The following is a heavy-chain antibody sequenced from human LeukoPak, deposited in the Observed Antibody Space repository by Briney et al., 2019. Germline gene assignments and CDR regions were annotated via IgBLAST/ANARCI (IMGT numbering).Heavy chain of an antibody. D-gene: IGHD3-3*01. CDR2: MNTNSGNT. CDR3: ARGIRLDYDFWSGTWGWFDP. Sequence: ASVKLSCKASGYTFTSYDMNWVRQAPGQGLEWMGWMNTNSGNTGYAHKFQGRVTMTRNTSINTAYMELSSLRSEDTAVYYCARGIRLDYDFWSGTWGWFDPWGQGTLVTVSS. J-gene: IGHJ5*02. V-gene: IGHV1-8*01. CDR1: GYTFTSYD.